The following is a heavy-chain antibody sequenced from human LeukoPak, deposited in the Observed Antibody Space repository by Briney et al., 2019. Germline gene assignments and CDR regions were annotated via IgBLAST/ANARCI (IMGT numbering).Heavy chain of an antibody. V-gene: IGHV1-69*05. CDR2: IIPIFGTA. CDR3: AIRSPNSVWEWSLDY. J-gene: IGHJ4*02. CDR1: GGTFSSYA. D-gene: IGHD3-3*01. Sequence: ASVKVSCKASGGTFSSYAISWVRQAPGEGLGWMGRIIPIFGTANYAQKFQGRVTITTDESTSTAYMELSSLRSEDTAVYYCAIRSPNSVWEWSLDYRGQGTLVTVSS.